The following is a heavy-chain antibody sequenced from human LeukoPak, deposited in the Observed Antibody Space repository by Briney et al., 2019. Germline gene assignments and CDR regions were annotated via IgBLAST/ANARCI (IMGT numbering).Heavy chain of an antibody. V-gene: IGHV3-15*01. CDR1: GFTLTNAW. Sequence: GGSLRLSCTASGFTLTNAWMSWVRQAPGKGLEWVARIKSKINGSATHYAAPLKGRFTISRDDSENTLYLQMNGLITEDTAVYYCATGGRDGAFQFDSWGQGTLVTVSS. D-gene: IGHD5-24*01. J-gene: IGHJ4*02. CDR3: ATGGRDGAFQFDS. CDR2: IKSKINGSAT.